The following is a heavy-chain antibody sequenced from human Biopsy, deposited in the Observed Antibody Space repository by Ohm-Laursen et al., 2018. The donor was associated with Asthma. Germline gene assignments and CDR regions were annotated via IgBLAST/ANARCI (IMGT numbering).Heavy chain of an antibody. D-gene: IGHD6-19*01. Sequence: SDTLSLTCAISGGSFTHYFWMWIRQPPGKGLEWIGEINYRGDTNYNPSLESRVSISVDTSTYHFSLRLNSVTAADTAVYYCVRGEEVAGTDFKDWDQGTLVTVSS. CDR2: INYRGDT. CDR3: VRGEEVAGTDFKD. V-gene: IGHV4-34*01. CDR1: GGSFTHYF. J-gene: IGHJ1*01.